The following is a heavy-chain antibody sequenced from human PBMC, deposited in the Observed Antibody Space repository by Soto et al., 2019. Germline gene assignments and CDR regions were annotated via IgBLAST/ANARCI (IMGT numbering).Heavy chain of an antibody. CDR3: ARTRGDIRDMDV. D-gene: IGHD3-10*01. J-gene: IGHJ6*03. CDR1: GFTFSSYT. CDR2: VSTSSIDI. Sequence: EVRLVAAGGGLVKPGGSLRLSCAASGFTFSSYTMNWVRQPPGKGLEWVSSVSTSSIDIFYADSVKGRFTISRDNAKKSLYLQMNSLTAEDTAVYYCARTRGDIRDMDVRGKGTTVTVSS. V-gene: IGHV3-21*01.